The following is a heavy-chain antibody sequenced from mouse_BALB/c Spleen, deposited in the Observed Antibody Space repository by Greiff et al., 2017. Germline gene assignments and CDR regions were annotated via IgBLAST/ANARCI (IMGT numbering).Heavy chain of an antibody. D-gene: IGHD1-1*01. Sequence: VKLQESGPELVKPGASVKISCKASGYSFTSYYIHWVKQRPGQGLEWIGWIFPGSGNTKYNEKFKGKATLTADTSSSTAYMQLSSLTSEDSAVYFCARILRSYAMDYWGQGTSVTVSS. CDR3: ARILRSYAMDY. J-gene: IGHJ4*01. CDR2: IFPGSGNT. V-gene: IGHV1-66*01. CDR1: GYSFTSYY.